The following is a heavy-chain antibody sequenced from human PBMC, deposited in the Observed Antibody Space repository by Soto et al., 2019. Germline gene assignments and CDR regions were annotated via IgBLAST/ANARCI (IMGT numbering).Heavy chain of an antibody. CDR2: IFSSGST. J-gene: IGHJ4*02. D-gene: IGHD5-12*01. CDR1: GVSVRSYT. CDR3: AREGSYSAYNFAHGIQLWSFDF. V-gene: IGHV4-4*07. Sequence: ETLSLTCIVSGVSVRSYTWSWVRQPAGKGLEWIGRIFSSGSTSFNPSLESRVAMSVDTSKNHFSLNLSSVTAADMAVYYCAREGSYSAYNFAHGIQLWSFDFWGQGALVTVSS.